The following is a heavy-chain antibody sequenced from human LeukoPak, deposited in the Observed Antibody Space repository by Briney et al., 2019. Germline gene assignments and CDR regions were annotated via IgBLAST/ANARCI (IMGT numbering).Heavy chain of an antibody. CDR1: GFTFDDYG. D-gene: IGHD3-3*01. V-gene: IGHV3-20*04. CDR2: INWNGGST. CDR3: ARASDYDFWSGFDY. Sequence: GGSLRLSCAASGFTFDDYGMSWVRQAPGKGLEWVSGINWNGGSTGYADSVKGRFTISRDNAKNSLYLQMNSLRAEDTALYYCARASDYDFWSGFDYWGQGTLVTVSS. J-gene: IGHJ4*02.